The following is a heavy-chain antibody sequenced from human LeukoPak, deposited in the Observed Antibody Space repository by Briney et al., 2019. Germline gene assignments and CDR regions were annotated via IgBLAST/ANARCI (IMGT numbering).Heavy chain of an antibody. D-gene: IGHD1-26*01. CDR3: ARYSGSWQYNWFDP. Sequence: PSETLSLTCSVSGGSISSGGYYWSWIRQHPGKGLEWIGYIYYSGSTYYNPSLKSRVTISVDTSKNQFSLKLSSVTAADTAVYYCARYSGSWQYNWFDPWGQGTLVTVSS. CDR1: GGSISSGGYY. V-gene: IGHV4-31*03. J-gene: IGHJ5*02. CDR2: IYYSGST.